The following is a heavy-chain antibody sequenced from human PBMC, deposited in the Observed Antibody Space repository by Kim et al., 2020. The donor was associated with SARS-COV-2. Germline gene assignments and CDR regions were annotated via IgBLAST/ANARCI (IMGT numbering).Heavy chain of an antibody. CDR3: ARHDDYAEPFDN. D-gene: IGHD3-16*01. Sequence: SETLSLTCNVSGVSTRRYYWSWIRQPPGKGLEWIGSFYYSGGTNYPPSLKSRVTISVVTSTNQFSLKLSSVTAADTAVYFCARHDDYAEPFDNWGQGILVTVSS. CDR2: FYYSGGT. CDR1: GVSTRRYY. V-gene: IGHV4-59*08. J-gene: IGHJ4*02.